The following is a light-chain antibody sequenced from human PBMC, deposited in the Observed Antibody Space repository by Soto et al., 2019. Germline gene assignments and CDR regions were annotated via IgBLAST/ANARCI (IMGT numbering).Light chain of an antibody. Sequence: SLPTQPASLSLSPGHSITISCTRTSSDIVAYDCVSWFQQHPGKTPTLMISEVNNRPSGDSKCFPGSKSGTTADLTMSGLQVEDEAEYFCFSFTSTSTHVFGTGTKVTVL. J-gene: IGLJ1*01. CDR3: FSFTSTSTHV. CDR1: SSDIVAYDC. CDR2: EVN. V-gene: IGLV2-14*01.